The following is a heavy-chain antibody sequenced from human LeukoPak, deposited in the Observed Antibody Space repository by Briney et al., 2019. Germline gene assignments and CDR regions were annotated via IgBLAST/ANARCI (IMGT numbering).Heavy chain of an antibody. CDR3: ARDSTNTPYLYYFDY. V-gene: IGHV3-48*03. D-gene: IGHD2-2*02. J-gene: IGHJ4*02. CDR1: GITFSNYE. CDR2: IGTTGSTV. Sequence: PGGSLRLSCAASGITFSNYEMNWVRQAPGKGLEWLSFIGTTGSTVYYADSVKGRFTISRDNAKNSLYLQMNSLRAEDTAVYYCARDSTNTPYLYYFDYWGQGALVTVSS.